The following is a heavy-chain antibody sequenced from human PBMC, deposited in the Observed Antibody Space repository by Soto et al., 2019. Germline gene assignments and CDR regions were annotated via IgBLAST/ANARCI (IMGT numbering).Heavy chain of an antibody. V-gene: IGHV3-49*03. Sequence: SLRLSCTASGFTFGDYAMSWFRQAPGKGLEWVGFIRSKAYGGTTEYAASVKGRFTISRDDSKSIAYLQMNSLKTEDTAVYYCTRDLAMIVVVVGRVSAFDIWGQGTMVTVSS. CDR2: IRSKAYGGTT. J-gene: IGHJ3*02. D-gene: IGHD3-22*01. CDR3: TRDLAMIVVVVGRVSAFDI. CDR1: GFTFGDYA.